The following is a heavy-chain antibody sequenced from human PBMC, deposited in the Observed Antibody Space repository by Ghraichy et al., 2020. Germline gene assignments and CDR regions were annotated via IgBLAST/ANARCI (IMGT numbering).Heavy chain of an antibody. CDR1: GFDFSDYY. Sequence: GGSLRLSCAASGFDFSDYYMSWIRQAPGRGLEWVSYISGSGSSIYYADSVRGRFSISRDNAKKSVDLQMNSLRAGDTAVYYCASDRRVGVTRGYAFDFWGQGTMVTVSS. V-gene: IGHV3-11*01. D-gene: IGHD1-26*01. J-gene: IGHJ3*01. CDR3: ASDRRVGVTRGYAFDF. CDR2: ISGSGSSI.